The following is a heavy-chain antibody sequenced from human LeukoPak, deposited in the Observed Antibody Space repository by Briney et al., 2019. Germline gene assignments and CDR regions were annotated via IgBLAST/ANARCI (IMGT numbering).Heavy chain of an antibody. CDR3: ARASLGSGNYGRYFDD. D-gene: IGHD3-10*01. CDR2: INHSWST. J-gene: IGHJ4*02. Sequence: SETLSLTCTVSGYSISNNFYWAWIRQSPGKGLEWIVSINHSWSTYYNPSLKSRVTISVDTSKNQFSLKLSSVTAADTAVYYCARASLGSGNYGRYFDDWGQGTLVTVSS. V-gene: IGHV4-38-2*02. CDR1: GYSISNNFY.